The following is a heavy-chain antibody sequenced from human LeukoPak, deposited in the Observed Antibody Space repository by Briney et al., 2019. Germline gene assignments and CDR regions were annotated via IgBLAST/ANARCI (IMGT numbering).Heavy chain of an antibody. Sequence: GGSLRLSCSASGFTFTNARMSWVRQAPGEGLEWVGRIKSKTDGGTTEYAAPMKGRFSISKVDSKNTLYLKMNSLKSEDSAVYYCQGVRLWGQGTLVTVSS. J-gene: IGHJ4*02. CDR2: IKSKTDGGTT. V-gene: IGHV3-15*01. CDR1: GFTFTNAR. D-gene: IGHD2-8*01. CDR3: QGVRL.